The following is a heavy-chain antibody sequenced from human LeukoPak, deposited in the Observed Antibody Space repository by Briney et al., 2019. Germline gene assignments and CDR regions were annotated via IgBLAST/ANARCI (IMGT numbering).Heavy chain of an antibody. J-gene: IGHJ4*02. CDR1: GFTFSSYG. CDR3: AKVRGPDFDWLPPFDY. D-gene: IGHD3-9*01. Sequence: GRSLRLSCAASGFTFSSYGMHWVRQAPGKGLEWVAVISYDGSNKYYADSVKGRFTISRDSSKNTLYLQMNSLRAEDTAVYYCAKVRGPDFDWLPPFDYWGQGTLVTVSS. CDR2: ISYDGSNK. V-gene: IGHV3-30*18.